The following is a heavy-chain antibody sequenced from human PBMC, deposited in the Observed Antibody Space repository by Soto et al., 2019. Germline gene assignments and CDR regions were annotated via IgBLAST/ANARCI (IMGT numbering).Heavy chain of an antibody. Sequence: ASVKVSCKASGGTFSSYAISWVRQAPGQGLEWMGGIIPIFGTANYAQKFQGRVTITADESTSTAYMELSSLRYEDTAVYYCARAKGGGEVYFDYWGQGTLVTVSS. D-gene: IGHD3-16*01. CDR1: GGTFSSYA. V-gene: IGHV1-69*13. CDR2: IIPIFGTA. CDR3: ARAKGGGEVYFDY. J-gene: IGHJ4*02.